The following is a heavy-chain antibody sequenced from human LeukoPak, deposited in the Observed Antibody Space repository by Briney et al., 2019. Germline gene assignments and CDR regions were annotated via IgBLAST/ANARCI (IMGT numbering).Heavy chain of an antibody. CDR3: ARQDYGDYAAFDI. J-gene: IGHJ3*02. CDR2: IYYSGST. D-gene: IGHD4-17*01. V-gene: IGHV4-30-4*01. CDR1: GGSISSGDYY. Sequence: SETLSLTCTVSGGSISSGDYYWSWIRQPPGKGLEWIGYIYYSGSTYYNPSLKSRVTISVDTSKNQFSLKLSSVTAADTAVYYCARQDYGDYAAFDIWGQGTMVTVSS.